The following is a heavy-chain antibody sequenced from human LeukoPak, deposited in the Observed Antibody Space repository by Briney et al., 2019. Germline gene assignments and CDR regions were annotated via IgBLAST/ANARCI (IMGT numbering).Heavy chain of an antibody. CDR1: GFSLSTSGVG. Sequence: SGPTLLKPTQTLTLTCTFSGFSLSTSGVGVGWIPQPPGKALEWLSLIYWDDDKRYSPSLKSRLSITKDTSKNQVVLTMTNVDPVDTATYYCALTKYTSTTPGWFDPWGQGTLVTVSS. J-gene: IGHJ5*02. CDR2: IYWDDDK. CDR3: ALTKYTSTTPGWFDP. D-gene: IGHD6-19*01. V-gene: IGHV2-5*02.